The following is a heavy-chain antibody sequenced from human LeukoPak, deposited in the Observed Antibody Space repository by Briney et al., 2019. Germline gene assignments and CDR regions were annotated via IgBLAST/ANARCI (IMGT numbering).Heavy chain of an antibody. CDR2: IRQDGSET. Sequence: PGGSLRLSCAASGFIFSNYWMQWVRQAPGKGLEWVANIRQDGSETYHVDSVKGRFTISRDNAKNSLYLQMNSLRAEDTAVYYCVRGGFYRYSGTSGDYWGQGSQVTVSS. D-gene: IGHD1-26*01. V-gene: IGHV3-7*01. J-gene: IGHJ4*02. CDR3: VRGGFYRYSGTSGDY. CDR1: GFIFSNYW.